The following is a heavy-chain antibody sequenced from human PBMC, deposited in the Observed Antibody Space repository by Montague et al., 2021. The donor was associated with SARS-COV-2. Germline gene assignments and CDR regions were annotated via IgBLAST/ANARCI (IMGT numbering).Heavy chain of an antibody. D-gene: IGHD3-22*01. Sequence: CAISGDSVSSNSAAWNWNRQSPSRGLEWLGRTYYRPKWYNDYAVSVKSRITINPDTSKNQFSLQLNSVTPEDTAVYYCARGSSGYYTPRPFDYWGQGTLVTVSS. CDR1: GDSVSSNSAA. CDR3: ARGSSGYYTPRPFDY. J-gene: IGHJ4*02. CDR2: TYYRPKWYN. V-gene: IGHV6-1*01.